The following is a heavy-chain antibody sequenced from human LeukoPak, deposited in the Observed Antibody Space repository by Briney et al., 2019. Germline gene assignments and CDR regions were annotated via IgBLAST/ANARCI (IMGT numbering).Heavy chain of an antibody. CDR2: FSDSGTST. D-gene: IGHD3-16*02. Sequence: SGGSLRLSCAASGFSSSSYAMSWVRQAPGKELEWVSSFSDSGTSTFYADSVKGRFTISRDNSKNTLYLQMNSLRAEDTAVYYCAKDPTTVVDYIWGSYRPARELWASYFDYWGQGTLVTVSS. CDR3: AKDPTTVVDYIWGSYRPARELWASYFDY. J-gene: IGHJ4*02. V-gene: IGHV3-23*01. CDR1: GFSSSSYA.